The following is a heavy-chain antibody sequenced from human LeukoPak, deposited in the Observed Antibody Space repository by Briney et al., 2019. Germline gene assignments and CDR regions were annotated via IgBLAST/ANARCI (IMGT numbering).Heavy chain of an antibody. Sequence: ASVKVSCKTSGYTFTDYYIHWVRQAPGQGLEWMAWINPNSGATNYAQKFQGRVTMTRDTSISTAYMELSRLRSDDTAVYYCARTAMGNYYYYYGMDVWGQGTTVTVSS. D-gene: IGHD5-18*01. CDR2: INPNSGAT. V-gene: IGHV1-2*02. CDR1: GYTFTDYY. CDR3: ARTAMGNYYYYYGMDV. J-gene: IGHJ6*02.